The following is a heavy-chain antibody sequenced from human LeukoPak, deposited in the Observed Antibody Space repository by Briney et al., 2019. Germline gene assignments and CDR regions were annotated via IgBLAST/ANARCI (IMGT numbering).Heavy chain of an antibody. D-gene: IGHD3-16*01. CDR3: ARGLTGPRLGD. Sequence: SETLSLTCAVYGGSFSGYFWSWIRQPPGKGLEWVGEISHTGSTNCNPPLKSRVTISVDTSKNQFSLKVTSVTAADTAVYYCARGLTGPRLGDWGQGTLVTVSS. J-gene: IGHJ4*02. CDR2: ISHTGST. V-gene: IGHV4-34*01. CDR1: GGSFSGYF.